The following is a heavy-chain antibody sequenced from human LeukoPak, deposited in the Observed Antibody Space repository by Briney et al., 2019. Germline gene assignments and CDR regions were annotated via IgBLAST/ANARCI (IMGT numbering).Heavy chain of an antibody. V-gene: IGHV3-53*01. CDR3: AKSPALYYYDSSGLDYFDY. CDR1: GFTVSNNY. D-gene: IGHD3-22*01. J-gene: IGHJ4*02. CDR2: IYSGGST. Sequence: PGGSLRLSCAASGFTVSNNYMTWVRQAPGKGLEWVSIIYSGGSTYYADSVKGRFTISRDNSKNTLYLQMNSLRAEDTAVYYCAKSPALYYYDSSGLDYFDYWGQGTLVTVSS.